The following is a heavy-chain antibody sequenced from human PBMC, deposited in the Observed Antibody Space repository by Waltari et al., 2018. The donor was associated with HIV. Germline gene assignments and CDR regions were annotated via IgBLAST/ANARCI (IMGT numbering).Heavy chain of an antibody. D-gene: IGHD3-16*01. J-gene: IGHJ4*02. CDR2: IKSNTDGGTT. CDR3: TTVGGGTRDY. Sequence: EVRLVESGGGLGKPGGSLRLSCAASGFHFSDAWMRWVRQAPGKGLEWVGRIKSNTDGGTTDYAAPVKGRFTISRDDSKTTLYLEMNSLKTEDTAVYYCTTVGGGTRDYWGQGTLITVSS. CDR1: GFHFSDAW. V-gene: IGHV3-15*01.